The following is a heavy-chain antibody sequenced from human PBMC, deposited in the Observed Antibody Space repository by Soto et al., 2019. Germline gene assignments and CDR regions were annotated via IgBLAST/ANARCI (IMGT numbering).Heavy chain of an antibody. CDR3: ARGSRSGCSSYNWFDP. CDR2: IYHSGST. J-gene: IGHJ5*02. V-gene: IGHV4-4*02. CDR1: GGSISTSNW. Sequence: PSETLSLTCAVSGGSISTSNWWSWVRQPPGKGLEWIGEIYHSGSTNYNPSLKSRVTISVDKSKNQFSLKLSSVTAADAAVYYCARGSRSGCSSYNWFDPWGQGTLVTVSS. D-gene: IGHD2-15*01.